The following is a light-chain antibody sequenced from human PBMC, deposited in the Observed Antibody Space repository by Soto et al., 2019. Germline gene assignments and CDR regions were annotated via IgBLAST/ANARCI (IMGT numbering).Light chain of an antibody. Sequence: EIVMTQSPATLSVSPGERATLSCRASQSVSSNLAWYQQKPGQVPRLLIYGASTRATGIPARFSCSGSGTEFTLTISSLQSEDFAVYYCQQYNNWPFTFGPVTKVDIK. J-gene: IGKJ3*01. CDR1: QSVSSN. CDR2: GAS. V-gene: IGKV3D-15*01. CDR3: QQYNNWPFT.